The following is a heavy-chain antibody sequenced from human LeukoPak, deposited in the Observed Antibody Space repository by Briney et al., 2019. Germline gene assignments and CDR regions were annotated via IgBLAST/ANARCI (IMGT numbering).Heavy chain of an antibody. CDR1: GGTFSSYT. Sequence: ASVKVSCKASGGTFSSYTISWVRQAPGQGLEWMGRIIPILGIANYAQKFQGRVTITADKSTSTAYMELSSLRPEDTAVYYCAQGSGGSCCDAFDIWGQGTMVTVSS. J-gene: IGHJ3*02. CDR3: AQGSGGSCCDAFDI. V-gene: IGHV1-69*02. CDR2: IIPILGIA. D-gene: IGHD2-15*01.